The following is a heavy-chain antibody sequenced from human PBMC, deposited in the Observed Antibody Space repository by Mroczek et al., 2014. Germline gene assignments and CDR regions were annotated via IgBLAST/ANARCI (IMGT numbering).Heavy chain of an antibody. J-gene: IGHJ2*01. CDR2: IYCSGST. CDR1: GGSISSYY. D-gene: IGHD3-22*01. Sequence: QVQLQESGPGLVKPSETLSLTCTVSGGSISSYYWSWIRQPPGKGLEWIGYIYCSGSTNYNPSLKSRVTISVDTSKNQFSLKLSSVTAADTAVYYCARFYDSSGYSYNWYFDLWGRGTLVTVLL. CDR3: ARFYDSSGYSYNWYFDL. V-gene: IGHV4-59*01.